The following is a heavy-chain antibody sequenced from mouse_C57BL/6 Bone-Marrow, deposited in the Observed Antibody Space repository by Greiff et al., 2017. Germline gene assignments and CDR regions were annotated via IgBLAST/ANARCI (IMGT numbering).Heavy chain of an antibody. CDR2: IHPNSGST. V-gene: IGHV1-64*01. CDR1: GYTFTSYW. D-gene: IGHD4-1*01. CDR3: ASKLGAMDY. Sequence: VKLMESGAELVQPGASVKLSCKASGYTFTSYWMHWVKQRPGQGLEWIGMIHPNSGSTNYNEKFKSKAILTVNKSSSTAYMQLRRRTSENSAAYYCASKLGAMDYWGQGTSVTVSS. J-gene: IGHJ4*01.